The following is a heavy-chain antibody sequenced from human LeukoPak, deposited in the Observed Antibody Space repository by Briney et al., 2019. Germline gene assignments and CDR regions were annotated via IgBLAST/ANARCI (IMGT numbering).Heavy chain of an antibody. V-gene: IGHV4-59*01. J-gene: IGHJ6*03. CDR3: AXXXXXXXXXXXXYXXXDV. Sequence: XTXXGGSIXNYYWSWIRQPPGKGLEWIAYINYSGSTNYNPSLKSRVTISVDTSKNHFSLTLSSVAAADTAVYYFAXXXXXXXXXXXXYXXXDVWGKXTXVTVSS. CDR2: INYSGST. CDR1: GGSIXNYY.